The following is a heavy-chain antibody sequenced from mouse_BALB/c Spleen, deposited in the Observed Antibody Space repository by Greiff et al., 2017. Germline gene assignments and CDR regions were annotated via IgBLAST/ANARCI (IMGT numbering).Heavy chain of an antibody. J-gene: IGHJ3*01. CDR3: ARSYYGNSAWFAY. V-gene: IGHV1S135*01. Sequence: VQLQQSGPELVKPGASVKVSCKASGYAFTSYNMYWVKQSHGKSLEWIGYIDPDNGGTSYNQKFKGKATLTVDKSSSTAYMHLNSLTSEDSAVYYCARSYYGNSAWFAYWGQGTLVTVSA. CDR2: IDPDNGGT. D-gene: IGHD2-10*01. CDR1: GYAFTSYN.